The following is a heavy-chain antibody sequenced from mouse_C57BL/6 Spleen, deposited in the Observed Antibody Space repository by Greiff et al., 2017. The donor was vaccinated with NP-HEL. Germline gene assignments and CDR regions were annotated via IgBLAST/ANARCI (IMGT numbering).Heavy chain of an antibody. Sequence: QVQLKQPGAELVKPGASVKVSCKASGYTFTSYWMHWVKQRPGQGLEWIGRIHPSDSDTNYNQKFKGKATLTVDKSSSTAYMQLSSLTSEDSAVYYYAMGATVVATNFDVWGTGTTVTVSS. J-gene: IGHJ1*03. CDR2: IHPSDSDT. CDR3: AMGATVVATNFDV. CDR1: GYTFTSYW. V-gene: IGHV1-74*01. D-gene: IGHD1-1*01.